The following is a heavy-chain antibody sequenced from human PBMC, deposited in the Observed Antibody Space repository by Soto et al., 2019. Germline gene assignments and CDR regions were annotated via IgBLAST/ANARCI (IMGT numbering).Heavy chain of an antibody. Sequence: SETLSLTCTVSGGSVSSGSYYWSCIRQSPGKRLERIGYVYYTGSTSYNPSLKSRVTISVDTSKNQFSLKLSSVTAADTALHYCARDRGADGYSFGYHYYYGMDIWGHGTTVTVSS. CDR2: VYYTGST. CDR3: ARDRGADGYSFGYHYYYGMDI. J-gene: IGHJ6*02. V-gene: IGHV4-61*01. CDR1: GGSVSSGSYY. D-gene: IGHD5-18*01.